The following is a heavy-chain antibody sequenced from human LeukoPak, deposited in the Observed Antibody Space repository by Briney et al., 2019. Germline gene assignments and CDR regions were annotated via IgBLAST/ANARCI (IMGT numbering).Heavy chain of an antibody. J-gene: IGHJ4*02. CDR3: AKDSYGGVTNAIDY. CDR1: GFTFDDYA. D-gene: IGHD4-17*01. Sequence: PGRSLRLSCAASGFTFDDYAMHWVRQAPGKGLEWVSGISWNSGSIGYADSVKGRFTISRDNAKNSLYLQMNSLRAEDTALYYCAKDSYGGVTNAIDYWGQGTLVTVSS. CDR2: ISWNSGSI. V-gene: IGHV3-9*01.